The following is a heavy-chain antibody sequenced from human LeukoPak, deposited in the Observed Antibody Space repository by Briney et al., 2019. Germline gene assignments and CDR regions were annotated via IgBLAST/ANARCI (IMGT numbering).Heavy chain of an antibody. Sequence: GGSLRLSCAASGFTFSSYAMHWVRQAPGKGLEYVSTISSNGGSTYYANSVKGRFTISRDNSKNTRYLQMGSLRAEDMAVYYGGKAGVDGYDFPVDYWGQGNLVTVSS. D-gene: IGHD5-12*01. V-gene: IGHV3-64*01. CDR3: GKAGVDGYDFPVDY. J-gene: IGHJ4*02. CDR1: GFTFSSYA. CDR2: ISSNGGST.